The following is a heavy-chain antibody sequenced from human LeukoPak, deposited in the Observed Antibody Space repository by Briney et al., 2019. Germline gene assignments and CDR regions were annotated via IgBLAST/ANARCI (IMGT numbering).Heavy chain of an antibody. J-gene: IGHJ5*02. CDR2: MNPNSGNT. CDR3: ARDHYDFWSGYPRLFDP. D-gene: IGHD3-3*01. CDR1: GYTFTSYD. V-gene: IGHV1-8*03. Sequence: ASVKVSCKASGYTFTSYDINWVRQATGQGLEWMGWMNPNSGNTGYAQKFQGRVTITRNTSISTAYMELSMLRSEDTAVYYCARDHYDFWSGYPRLFDPWGQGTLVTVSS.